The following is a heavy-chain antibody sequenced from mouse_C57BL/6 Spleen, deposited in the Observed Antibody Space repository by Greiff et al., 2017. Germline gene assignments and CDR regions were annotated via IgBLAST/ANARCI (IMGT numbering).Heavy chain of an antibody. J-gene: IGHJ2*01. D-gene: IGHD4-1*01. CDR3: ARWEVTGADY. V-gene: IGHV1-61*01. CDR2: IYPSDSET. CDR1: GYTFTSYW. Sequence: VKLQQPGAELVRPGSSVKLSCKASGYTFTSYWMDWVKQRPGQGLEWIGNIYPSDSETHYNQKFKDKATLTVDKSSSTAYMQLSSLTSEDSAVYYCARWEVTGADYWGQGTTLTVSS.